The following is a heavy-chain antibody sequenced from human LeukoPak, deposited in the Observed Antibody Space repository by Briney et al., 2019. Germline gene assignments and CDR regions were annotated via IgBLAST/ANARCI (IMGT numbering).Heavy chain of an antibody. J-gene: IGHJ6*02. D-gene: IGHD3-3*02. V-gene: IGHV1-2*02. CDR3: ARDLAFDSLSDIMDV. CDR2: INPNSGGT. Sequence: GASVTVSCKASGYTFTGYYMRWVRQAPGQGLEWMGWINPNSGGTNYAQKFQGRVTMTRDTSISTAYMELSRLRSDDTAVYYCARDLAFDSLSDIMDVWGQGTTVTVSS. CDR1: GYTFTGYY.